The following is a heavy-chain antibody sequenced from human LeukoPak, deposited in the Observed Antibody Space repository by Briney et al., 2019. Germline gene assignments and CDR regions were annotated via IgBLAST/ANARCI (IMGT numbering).Heavy chain of an antibody. J-gene: IGHJ3*02. CDR1: GGSISSYY. V-gene: IGHV4-59*08. D-gene: IGHD5-24*01. CDR3: ARLEMGAFDI. Sequence: SETLSLTCTVSGGSISSYYWSWIRQPPGKELEWIGYIYYSGSTNYNPSLKSRVTTSVDTSKNQFSLKLSSVTAADTAVYYCARLEMGAFDIWGQGTMVTVSS. CDR2: IYYSGST.